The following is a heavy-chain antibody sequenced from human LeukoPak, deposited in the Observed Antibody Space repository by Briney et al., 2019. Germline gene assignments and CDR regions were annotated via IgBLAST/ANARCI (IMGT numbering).Heavy chain of an antibody. Sequence: GRSLRLSCAASGFTFDDYAMHWVRQPPGKGLEWVSGISWNSGSIGYADSVKGRFTISRDNAKNSLYLQMNSLRAEDTALYYCAKGDDFWSGYYHYWGQGTLVTVSS. D-gene: IGHD3-3*01. CDR2: ISWNSGSI. J-gene: IGHJ4*02. CDR3: AKGDDFWSGYYHY. CDR1: GFTFDDYA. V-gene: IGHV3-9*01.